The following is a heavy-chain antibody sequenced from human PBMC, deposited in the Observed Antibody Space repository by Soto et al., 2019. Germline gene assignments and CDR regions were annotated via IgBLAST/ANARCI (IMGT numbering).Heavy chain of an antibody. V-gene: IGHV3-30*18. CDR1: GFSFSTYG. J-gene: IGHJ2*01. Sequence: VHLEESGGGVVQPGRSLRLSCAASGFSFSTYGMHWVRQAPGKGLEWVPVISHDGGNEYYADSVKGRFTISRDSSKNTVYLQMNNVRAEDTAVYYCAKDPSSGYTRGYFDCWGLGTLVTVSS. CDR2: ISHDGGNE. CDR3: AKDPSSGYTRGYFDC. D-gene: IGHD3-22*01.